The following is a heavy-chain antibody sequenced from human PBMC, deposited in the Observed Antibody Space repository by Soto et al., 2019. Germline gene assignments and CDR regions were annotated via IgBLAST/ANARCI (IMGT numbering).Heavy chain of an antibody. J-gene: IGHJ4*02. CDR3: ARSRECDY. CDR1: LGSISGPTYS. Sequence: SEPLSVTGCVSLGSISGPTYSCDWIRQPPGKGLEWIFYIFPSGTTYYNPSLKSRVTISIDVSKNQFSLSLRSLTAADTAVYYCARSRECDYWSQATRVTVSA. CDR2: IFPSGTT. V-gene: IGHV4-30-2*01.